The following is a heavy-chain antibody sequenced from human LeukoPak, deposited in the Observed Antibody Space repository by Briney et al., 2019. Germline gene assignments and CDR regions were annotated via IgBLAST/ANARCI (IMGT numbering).Heavy chain of an antibody. D-gene: IGHD2-2*01. J-gene: IGHJ6*02. V-gene: IGHV3-66*01. CDR3: ARVACSSSPCNHGVDV. CDR1: GFTVSSNY. Sequence: SGGSLRLSYAASGFTVSSNYMNWVRHAPGKGLEWVSLIYSGGSTDYADSVKGRFTFSRDNSKNTLYLQMNSLSAEDTAVYYCARVACSSSPCNHGVDVWGQGTKVTVSS. CDR2: IYSGGST.